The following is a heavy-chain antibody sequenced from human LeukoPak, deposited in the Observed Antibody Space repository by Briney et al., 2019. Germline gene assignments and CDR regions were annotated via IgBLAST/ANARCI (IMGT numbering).Heavy chain of an antibody. CDR3: ASVGPNCSGGSCTDY. CDR2: IYYSGST. D-gene: IGHD2-15*01. V-gene: IGHV4-59*01. J-gene: IGHJ4*02. CDR1: GGSISSYY. Sequence: SETLSLTCTVSGGSISSYYWSWIRQPPGKGLEWIGYIYYSGSTNYNPSLKSRVTISVDTFKNQFSLKLSSVTAADTAVYYCASVGPNCSGGSCTDYWGQGTLVTVSS.